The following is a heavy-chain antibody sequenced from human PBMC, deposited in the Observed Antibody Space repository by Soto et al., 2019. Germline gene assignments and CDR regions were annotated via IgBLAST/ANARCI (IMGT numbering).Heavy chain of an antibody. Sequence: GGSLRLSCAAAGFTFSSYGMHWVRQAPGKGLEWVAVISYDGSNKYYADSVKGRFTISRDNSKNTLYLQMNSLRAKDTAVYYCAKGAVPTTPVPLFDYWGQGTLVTVSS. V-gene: IGHV3-30*18. J-gene: IGHJ4*02. CDR1: GFTFSSYG. D-gene: IGHD1-1*01. CDR3: AKGAVPTTPVPLFDY. CDR2: ISYDGSNK.